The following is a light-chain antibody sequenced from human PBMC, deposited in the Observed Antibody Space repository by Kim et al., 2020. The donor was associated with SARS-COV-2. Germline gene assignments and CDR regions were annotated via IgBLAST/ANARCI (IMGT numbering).Light chain of an antibody. J-gene: IGKJ2*01. Sequence: DIQMTQSPYTLSASVGDRVTITCRASQSISTWLAWYQQKPGKAPKLLIHKASNLQSGVPSRFSGSGSGTEFTLTISSLQPDDLATYHCQHYSYYPVTFGQGTKLEI. V-gene: IGKV1-5*03. CDR1: QSISTW. CDR3: QHYSYYPVT. CDR2: KAS.